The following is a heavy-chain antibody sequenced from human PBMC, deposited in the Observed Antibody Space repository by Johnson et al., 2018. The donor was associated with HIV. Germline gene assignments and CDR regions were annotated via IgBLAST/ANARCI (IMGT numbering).Heavy chain of an antibody. Sequence: QVLLVESGGGVVQPGGSLRLSCAASGFTFSSYGMHWVRQAPGKGLEWVAFIRYDGSNKYYADSVKGRFTISRDNSKNTLYLQMNSLRAEDTAVYYCAKVRRPGGVRDVFDIWGQGTTVTVSS. D-gene: IGHD2-8*02. J-gene: IGHJ3*02. CDR2: IRYDGSNK. CDR3: AKVRRPGGVRDVFDI. CDR1: GFTFSSYG. V-gene: IGHV3-30*02.